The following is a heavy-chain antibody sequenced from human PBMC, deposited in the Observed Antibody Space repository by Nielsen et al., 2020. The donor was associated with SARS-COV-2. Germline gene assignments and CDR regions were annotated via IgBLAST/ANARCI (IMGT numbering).Heavy chain of an antibody. D-gene: IGHD4-11*01. J-gene: IGHJ6*02. CDR2: LCSGGTT. V-gene: IGHV3-53*01. CDR1: GFSVSTNY. CDR3: AKHITTETTFYGMDV. Sequence: GESLKISCAASGFSVSTNYMSWVRQAGGKGLEWEPVLCSGGTTYHADSVKGRFIVSRDNSTNTVYLQMNSLRAEDTAIYYCAKHITTETTFYGMDVWGQGTTVTVS.